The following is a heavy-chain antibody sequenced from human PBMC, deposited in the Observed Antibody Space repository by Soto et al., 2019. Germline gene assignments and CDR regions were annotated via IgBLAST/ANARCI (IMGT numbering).Heavy chain of an antibody. CDR2: IIPIFGTA. V-gene: IGHV1-69*13. D-gene: IGHD3-10*01. CDR1: GGTFSSYA. Sequence: SVKVSCKASGGTFSSYAISWVRQAPGQGLEWMGGIIPIFGTANYAQKFQGRVTITADESTSTAYMELSSLRSEDTAVYYCASQGGRFGESKTFYYYYGMDVWGQGTTVTVSS. J-gene: IGHJ6*02. CDR3: ASQGGRFGESKTFYYYYGMDV.